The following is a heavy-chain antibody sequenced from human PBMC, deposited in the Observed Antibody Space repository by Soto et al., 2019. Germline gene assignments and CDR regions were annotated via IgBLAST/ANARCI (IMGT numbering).Heavy chain of an antibody. J-gene: IGHJ4*02. CDR1: GNSFTTYY. V-gene: IGHV1-46*01. Sequence: ASVKVSCKASGNSFTTYYMHWVRQAPGQGLEWMGIINPSGGRTTYAQKFQGRVTMTRDTSTSTFHMELSSLTSEDTAVYYCAGLYHYDSSGYYDYWGQGTLVTVSS. CDR3: AGLYHYDSSGYYDY. D-gene: IGHD3-22*01. CDR2: INPSGGRT.